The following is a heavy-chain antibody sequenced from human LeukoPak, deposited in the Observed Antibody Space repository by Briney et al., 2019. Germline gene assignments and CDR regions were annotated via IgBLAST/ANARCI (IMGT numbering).Heavy chain of an antibody. D-gene: IGHD4-17*01. CDR2: IYYSGST. Sequence: SETLSLTCTVSGGSISSYYWSWIRQPPGKGLEWIGYIYYSGSTNYNPSLKSRVTISVKTSKNQFSLKLSSVTAADTAVYYCAGTDDYGDPNWFDPWGQGTLVTVSS. J-gene: IGHJ5*02. V-gene: IGHV4-59*01. CDR1: GGSISSYY. CDR3: AGTDDYGDPNWFDP.